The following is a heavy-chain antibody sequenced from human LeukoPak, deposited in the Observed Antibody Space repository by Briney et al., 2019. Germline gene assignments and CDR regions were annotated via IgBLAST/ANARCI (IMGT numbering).Heavy chain of an antibody. D-gene: IGHD3-9*01. CDR2: ISWNSGRI. V-gene: IGHV3-9*01. J-gene: IGHJ4*02. CDR3: AKEKGYYDILTGYSPFDY. CDR1: GFTFDDYA. Sequence: PGRSLRLSCAASGFTFDDYAMPSVRQAPGKGLEWVSGISWNSGRIGYADSVKGRFTISRDNAKNSLYLQMNSLRAEDTALYYCAKEKGYYDILTGYSPFDYWGQGTLVTVSS.